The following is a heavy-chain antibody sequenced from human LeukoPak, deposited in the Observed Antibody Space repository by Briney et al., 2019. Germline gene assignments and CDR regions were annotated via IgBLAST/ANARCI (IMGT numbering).Heavy chain of an antibody. CDR3: AACSSSWYSWDV. D-gene: IGHD6-13*01. CDR2: IVVGSGNT. V-gene: IGHV1-58*01. Sequence: SVKVSCKASGFTFTSSAVQWVRQARGQRLEWIGWIVVGSGNTNYAQKFQERVTITGDMSTSTAYMELSSLRSEDTAVYYCAACSSSWYSWDVWGQGTTVTVSS. J-gene: IGHJ6*02. CDR1: GFTFTSSA.